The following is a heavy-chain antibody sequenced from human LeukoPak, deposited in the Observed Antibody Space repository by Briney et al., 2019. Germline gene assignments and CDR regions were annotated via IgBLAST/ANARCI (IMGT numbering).Heavy chain of an antibody. Sequence: SETLSLPCTVSGYSISSGYYWGWIRQPPGKGLEWIGSIYHSGSTYYNPSLKSRVTISVDTSKNQFSLKLSSLTAADTAVYYCARGSSSDWFDPWGQGTLVTVSS. CDR2: IYHSGST. J-gene: IGHJ5*02. V-gene: IGHV4-38-2*02. CDR3: ARGSSSDWFDP. CDR1: GYSISSGYY. D-gene: IGHD6-6*01.